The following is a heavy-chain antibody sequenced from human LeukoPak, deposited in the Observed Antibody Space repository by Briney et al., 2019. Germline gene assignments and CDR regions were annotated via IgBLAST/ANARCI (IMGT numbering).Heavy chain of an antibody. CDR3: AKDLDVPGIADY. D-gene: IGHD6-13*01. CDR2: ISGSGTGT. V-gene: IGHV3-23*01. CDR1: GFTFSSYA. Sequence: GGSLRLSCAASGFTFSSYAMSWVRQAPGKGLEWVSSISGSGTGTYYGGSVKGRFTISRDNSKNTLYLQMNSLRAEDTAVYYCAKDLDVPGIADYWGQGTLVTVSS. J-gene: IGHJ4*02.